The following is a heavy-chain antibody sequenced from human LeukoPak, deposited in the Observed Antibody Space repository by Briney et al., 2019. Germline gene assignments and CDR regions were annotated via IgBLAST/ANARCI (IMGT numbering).Heavy chain of an antibody. V-gene: IGHV4-30-4*08. CDR2: IYYSGST. Sequence: SQTLSLTCTVSGGSISSGDYYWSWIRQPPGKGLEWIGYIYYSGSTYYNPSLKSRVTISVDTSKNQFSLKLSSVTAADTAVYYCPRIVGAGDAFDIWGQGTMVTVSS. CDR1: GGSISSGDYY. D-gene: IGHD1-26*01. CDR3: PRIVGAGDAFDI. J-gene: IGHJ3*02.